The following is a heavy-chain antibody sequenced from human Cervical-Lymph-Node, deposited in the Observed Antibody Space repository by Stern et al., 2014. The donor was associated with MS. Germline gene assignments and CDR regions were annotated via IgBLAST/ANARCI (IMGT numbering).Heavy chain of an antibody. V-gene: IGHV5-51*03. D-gene: IGHD6-13*01. CDR2: TSPGDSET. CDR3: ARGRGIALRPDY. Sequence: EVQLVQSGAELKKPGESLRISCKGSGYSLTNTWIRWVRQMPGTGLEWMWITSPGDSETRYSPSFQCQVTISADKSINTAYLQWSSLKASDTAMYYCARGRGIALRPDYWGQGTLVTVSS. CDR1: GYSLTNTW. J-gene: IGHJ4*02.